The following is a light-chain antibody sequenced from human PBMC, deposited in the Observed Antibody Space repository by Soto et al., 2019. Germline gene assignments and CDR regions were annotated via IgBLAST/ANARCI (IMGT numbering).Light chain of an antibody. CDR2: AAS. CDR1: QSISSY. Sequence: DIQMTQSPSSLSASVGDRVTITCRASQSISSYLNWYQQKPGKAPKLLIYAASSLQSGVPSRFSGSESGTDFTLTISSLQPEDFATYYCQQSYSTLGATFGQGTKVEIK. CDR3: QQSYSTLGAT. V-gene: IGKV1-39*01. J-gene: IGKJ1*01.